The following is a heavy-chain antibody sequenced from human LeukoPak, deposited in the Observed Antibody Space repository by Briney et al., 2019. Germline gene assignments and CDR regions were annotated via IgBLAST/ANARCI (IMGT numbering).Heavy chain of an antibody. J-gene: IGHJ4*02. CDR2: IHYSGST. Sequence: TSETLSLTCTVSGGSISSGDYYWSWIRQPPGKGLEWIGSIHYSGSTYYNPSLKSRVTMSVDTSKNQFSLKLSSVTAADTAVYYCAKSGSYYRSFDYWGQGTLVTVSS. V-gene: IGHV4-39*01. CDR3: AKSGSYYRSFDY. CDR1: GGSISSGDYY. D-gene: IGHD1-26*01.